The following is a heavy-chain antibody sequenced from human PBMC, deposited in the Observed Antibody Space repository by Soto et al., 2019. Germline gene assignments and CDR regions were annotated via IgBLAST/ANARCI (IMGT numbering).Heavy chain of an antibody. CDR1: GFTFSSYA. J-gene: IGHJ6*02. Sequence: PGGSLRLSCAAPGFTFSSYAMHWVRQAPGKGLEWVAVISYDGSNKYYADSVKGRFTISRDNSKNTLYLQMNSLRAEDTAVYYCARASYYYDSSGYLNIMDVWGQGTTVTVSS. D-gene: IGHD3-22*01. CDR2: ISYDGSNK. CDR3: ARASYYYDSSGYLNIMDV. V-gene: IGHV3-30-3*01.